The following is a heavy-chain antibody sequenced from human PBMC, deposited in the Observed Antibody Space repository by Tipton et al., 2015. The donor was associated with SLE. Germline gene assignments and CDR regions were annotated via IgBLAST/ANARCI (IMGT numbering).Heavy chain of an antibody. V-gene: IGHV4-39*07. J-gene: IGHJ4*02. CDR2: IHSNTNS. CDR3: ARRSRDYGYFDY. CDR1: GGSISISNYY. Sequence: TLSLTCTVSGGSISISNYYWGWIRQPPGKGLEWIASIHSNTNSFYNPSLRSRLTISIATSRSQFSLKVRSVTAADTAVYYCARRSRDYGYFDYWGQGTLVIVSS. D-gene: IGHD4-17*01.